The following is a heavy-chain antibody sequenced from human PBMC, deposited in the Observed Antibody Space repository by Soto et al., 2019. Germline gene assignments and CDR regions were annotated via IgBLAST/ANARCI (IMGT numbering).Heavy chain of an antibody. J-gene: IGHJ6*03. D-gene: IGHD3-3*01. CDR3: ARDEADFWSGYYPGHYMDV. CDR2: IYYSGST. CDR1: GGSISSGGYY. V-gene: IGHV4-31*03. Sequence: PSETLSLTCTVSGGSISSGGYYWSWIRQHPGKGLEWIGYIYYSGSTYYNPSLKSRVTISVDTSKNQFSLKLSSVTAADTAVYYCARDEADFWSGYYPGHYMDVWGKGTTVTVSS.